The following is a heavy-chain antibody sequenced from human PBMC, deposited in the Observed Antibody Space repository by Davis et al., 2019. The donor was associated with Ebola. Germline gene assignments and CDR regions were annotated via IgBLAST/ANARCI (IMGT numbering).Heavy chain of an antibody. Sequence: MPSETLSLTCTVSGGSISSYYWSWIRQPPGKGLEWIGYIYYSGSTNYNPSLKSRVTISVDTSKTQFSLKLSSVTAADKAVYYCARGAGIVVVPAAISAYYGMDVWGKGTTVTVSS. V-gene: IGHV4-59*01. CDR1: GGSISSYY. D-gene: IGHD2-2*01. J-gene: IGHJ6*04. CDR2: IYYSGST. CDR3: ARGAGIVVVPAAISAYYGMDV.